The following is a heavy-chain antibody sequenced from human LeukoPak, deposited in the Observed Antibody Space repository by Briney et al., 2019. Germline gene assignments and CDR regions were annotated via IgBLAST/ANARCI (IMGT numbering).Heavy chain of an antibody. CDR1: GFTFGNCW. Sequence: GGSLRLSCAASGFTFGNCWMTWVRQAQGKGLECVANIKQDGSDKYYVDSVRGRFTISRDNAKNSLYLQMNSLTAEDTAVYYCARGHRDPRDAFDIWGQGTMVTVSS. D-gene: IGHD2-21*02. CDR2: IKQDGSDK. J-gene: IGHJ3*02. V-gene: IGHV3-7*03. CDR3: ARGHRDPRDAFDI.